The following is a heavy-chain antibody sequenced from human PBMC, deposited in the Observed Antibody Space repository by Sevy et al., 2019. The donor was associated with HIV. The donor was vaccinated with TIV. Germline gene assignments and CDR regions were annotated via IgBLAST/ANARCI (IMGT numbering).Heavy chain of an antibody. J-gene: IGHJ4*02. D-gene: IGHD6-19*01. CDR2: MHYSGST. CDR3: ARAARVAVAGIYYFDI. V-gene: IGHV4-59*01. CDR1: GGSIGSYY. Sequence: SETLSLTCTVSGGSIGSYYWCWIRQPPGMGLEWIAYMHYSGSTNHNPSLKSGVTVSLDTSKNRFSVQLTSVTAADTAVYYCARAARVAVAGIYYFDIWGQGTLVTVSS.